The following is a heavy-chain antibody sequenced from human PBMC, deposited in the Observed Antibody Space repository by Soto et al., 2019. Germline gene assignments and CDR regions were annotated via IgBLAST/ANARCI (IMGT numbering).Heavy chain of an antibody. V-gene: IGHV3-23*01. D-gene: IGHD6-13*01. CDR1: VFTFSNYA. Sequence: EVQLLESGGGLLQPGGSLRLSCAASVFTFSNYAVTWVRQAPGKGLEWVSTISGSGGSTYYADSVKGRFTISRDNSKNTLYLQMNSLRAEDTAVYYCAKDQGSSWYEIDYWGQGTLVTVSS. CDR3: AKDQGSSWYEIDY. J-gene: IGHJ4*02. CDR2: ISGSGGST.